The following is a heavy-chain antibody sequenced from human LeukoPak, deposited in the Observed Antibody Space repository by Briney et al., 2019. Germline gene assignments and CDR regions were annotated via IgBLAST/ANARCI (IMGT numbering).Heavy chain of an antibody. CDR3: GRCGTNIRGYDYMDV. V-gene: IGHV4-59*01. J-gene: IGHJ6*03. CDR1: AGSISSYS. CDR2: THYSGRT. D-gene: IGHD2/OR15-2a*01. Sequence: PSETLSLTSTVSAGSISSYSWSWIRQPPGHGLEWIGYTHYSGRTNYNTSLKGRVTISVDTSKTHCFLKVTSVAVGDTAVFYFGRCGTNIRGYDYMDVWGNGTTVTVSS.